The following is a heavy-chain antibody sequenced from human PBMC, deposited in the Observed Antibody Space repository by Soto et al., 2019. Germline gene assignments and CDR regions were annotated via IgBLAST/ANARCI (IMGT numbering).Heavy chain of an antibody. CDR2: LTGSGDKT. Sequence: EVQLLESGGGLVQPGGSLRLSCAASGFSFNNFLMSWVRQAPGKGLQWVAILTGSGDKTDYANSVKGRFTISRDNSKSALFLERSSLGDEDTAVYYCARSGYDYGLGVLPATRRYFDHWGQGILVAVSS. D-gene: IGHD5-12*01. J-gene: IGHJ4*02. CDR3: ARSGYDYGLGVLPATRRYFDH. V-gene: IGHV3-23*01. CDR1: GFSFNNFL.